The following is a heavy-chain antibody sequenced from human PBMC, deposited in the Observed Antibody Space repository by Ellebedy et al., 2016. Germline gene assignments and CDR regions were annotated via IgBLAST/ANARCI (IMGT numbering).Heavy chain of an antibody. CDR1: GFTFTNYA. D-gene: IGHD1-14*01. V-gene: IGHV3-23*01. Sequence: GGSLRLSWVASGFTFTNYARNWVRQAPGEGLEWVAIVVGSGGSAYYADSVKGRFTISRDNPKNTLYLQMSSLRAEDTAVYYCAKDVSIGTTQSFYGMDVWGQGTTVTVSS. J-gene: IGHJ6*02. CDR2: VVGSGGSA. CDR3: AKDVSIGTTQSFYGMDV.